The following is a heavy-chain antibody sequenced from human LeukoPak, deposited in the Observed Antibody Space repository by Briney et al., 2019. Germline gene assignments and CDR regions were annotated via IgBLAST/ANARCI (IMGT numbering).Heavy chain of an antibody. CDR3: ARETHYYDSSGSYFDY. CDR2: FDPEDGET. CDR1: GYTLTELS. J-gene: IGHJ4*02. Sequence: ASVKVSCKVSGYTLTELSMHWVRQAPGKGLEWMGGFDPEDGETIYAQKFQGRVTMTEDTSTDTAYMELSSLRSEDTAVYYCARETHYYDSSGSYFDYWGQGTLVTVSS. V-gene: IGHV1-24*01. D-gene: IGHD3-22*01.